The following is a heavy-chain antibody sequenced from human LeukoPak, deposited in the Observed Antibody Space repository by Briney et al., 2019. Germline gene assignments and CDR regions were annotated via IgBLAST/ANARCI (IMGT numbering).Heavy chain of an antibody. Sequence: GGSLRLSCAASGFTFSSYSMNWVRRAPGKGLELVSYISSSSSTIYYADSVKGRFTISRDNAKNSLYLQMNSLRAEDTAVYYCAKDRGYCSGGSCPDAFDIWGQGTMVTVSS. V-gene: IGHV3-48*01. CDR3: AKDRGYCSGGSCPDAFDI. D-gene: IGHD2-15*01. CDR1: GFTFSSYS. J-gene: IGHJ3*02. CDR2: ISSSSSTI.